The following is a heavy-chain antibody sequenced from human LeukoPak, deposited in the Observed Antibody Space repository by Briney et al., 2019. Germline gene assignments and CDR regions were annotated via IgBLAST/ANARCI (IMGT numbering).Heavy chain of an antibody. CDR1: GFTFSSYW. CDR3: AKDSPQHYDILTGYLR. CDR2: IKQDGSEK. D-gene: IGHD3-9*01. J-gene: IGHJ4*02. Sequence: GGSLRLSCAASGFTFSSYWMSWVRQAPGKGLECVANIKQDGSEKYYVDSVTGRFTISRDNAKKSLYLQMNSLRAEDTAVYYCAKDSPQHYDILTGYLRWGQGTLVTVSS. V-gene: IGHV3-7*01.